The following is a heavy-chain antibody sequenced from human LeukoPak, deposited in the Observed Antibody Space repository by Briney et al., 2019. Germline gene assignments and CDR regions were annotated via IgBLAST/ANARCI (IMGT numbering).Heavy chain of an antibody. V-gene: IGHV4-30-4*01. CDR3: ARDPHPYYSSSISCYENSFDI. CDR1: GGSISSVNYY. D-gene: IGHD2-2*01. J-gene: IGHJ3*02. Sequence: SQTLSLTCTVSGGSISSVNYYWSWIRQPPGKGLEWIGYIYYSGSTYYNPSLRSRVTISVDTSKNQFSLKLSSVTAADTAVYYCARDPHPYYSSSISCYENSFDIWGQGTMVTVSS. CDR2: IYYSGST.